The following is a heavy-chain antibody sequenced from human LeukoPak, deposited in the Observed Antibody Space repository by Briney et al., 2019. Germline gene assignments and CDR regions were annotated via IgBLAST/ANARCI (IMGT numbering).Heavy chain of an antibody. CDR1: GGSISGYY. D-gene: IGHD2-15*01. CDR3: ARDYCSGGNCYSFDP. J-gene: IGHJ5*02. V-gene: IGHV4-59*12. Sequence: SETLSLTCTVSGGSISGYYWSWIRQPPGKGLEWIGYIYYSGSTNYNPSLKSRVTISVDTSKNQFSLKLSSVTAADTAVYYCARDYCSGGNCYSFDPWGQGTQVTVSS. CDR2: IYYSGST.